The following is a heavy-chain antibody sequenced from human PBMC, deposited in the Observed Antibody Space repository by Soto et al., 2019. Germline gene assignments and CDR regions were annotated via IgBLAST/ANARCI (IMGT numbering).Heavy chain of an antibody. Sequence: SETLSLTCTVSGGSISSNDYYWSWIRQPPGKGLEWIGYIYYSETTYYNPSLRSRLTISIDTSKNQFSLKLSSVSAADTAVYYCARQYCSGGSCHSASDIPGPGTMVTV. CDR3: ARQYCSGGSCHSASDI. D-gene: IGHD2-15*01. CDR1: GGSISSNDYY. CDR2: IYYSETT. V-gene: IGHV4-30-4*01. J-gene: IGHJ3*02.